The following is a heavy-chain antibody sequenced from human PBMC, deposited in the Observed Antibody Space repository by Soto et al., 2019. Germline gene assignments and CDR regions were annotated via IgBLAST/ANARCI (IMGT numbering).Heavy chain of an antibody. J-gene: IGHJ5*02. V-gene: IGHV3-21*01. CDR3: ARDYYVGGDNWFDP. D-gene: IGHD3-10*02. CDR2: ISSTTSYI. CDR1: GFTFTRYS. Sequence: LRLSCAASGFTFTRYSMNWVRQAPGKGLEWVSSISSTTSYIYYADSVKGRFTISRDNAKNSLYLQMNSLRAEDTAVYYCARDYYVGGDNWFDPWGQGTLVTVSS.